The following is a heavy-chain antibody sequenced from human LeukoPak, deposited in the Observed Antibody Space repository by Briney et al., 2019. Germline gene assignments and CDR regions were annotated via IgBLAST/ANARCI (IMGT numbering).Heavy chain of an antibody. CDR2: IKQDGSEK. V-gene: IGHV3-7*01. Sequence: GGSLRLSCAASGFTFSSYWMSWVRQAPGKGLGWVANIKQDGSEKYYVDSVKGRFTISRDNAKNSLYLQMNSLRAEDTAVYYCARAPSFDSSGFDAFDIWGQGTMVTVSS. CDR1: GFTFSSYW. J-gene: IGHJ3*02. D-gene: IGHD3-22*01. CDR3: ARAPSFDSSGFDAFDI.